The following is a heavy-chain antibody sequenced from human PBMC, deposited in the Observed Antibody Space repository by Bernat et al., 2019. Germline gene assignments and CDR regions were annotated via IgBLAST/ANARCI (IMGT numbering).Heavy chain of an antibody. J-gene: IGHJ4*02. CDR1: GGSISSYY. CDR3: ARLAQAGFDY. CDR2: IYYSGST. V-gene: IGHV4-59*08. Sequence: QVQLQESGPGLVKPSETLSLTCTVSGGSISSYYWSWIRQPPGKGLEWIGYIYYSGSTNYNPSLKSRVTISVDTSKNQFSLKLSSVTAADTAVYYCARLAQAGFDYWGQGTLVTVSS.